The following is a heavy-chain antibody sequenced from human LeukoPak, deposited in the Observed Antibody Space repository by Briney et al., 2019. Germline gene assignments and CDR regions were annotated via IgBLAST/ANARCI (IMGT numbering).Heavy chain of an antibody. V-gene: IGHV3-21*01. Sequence: GGSLRLSCAASGFTFSSYSMNLVRQAPGKGLEWVSSISSSSSYIYYADSVKGRFTISRDNAKNSLYLQMNSLRAEDTAVYYCARGTIFGVVITLFDYWGQGTLVTVSS. CDR2: ISSSSSYI. J-gene: IGHJ4*02. CDR3: ARGTIFGVVITLFDY. D-gene: IGHD3-3*01. CDR1: GFTFSSYS.